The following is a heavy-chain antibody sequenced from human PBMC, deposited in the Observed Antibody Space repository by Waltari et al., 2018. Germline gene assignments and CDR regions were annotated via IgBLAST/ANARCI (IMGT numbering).Heavy chain of an antibody. J-gene: IGHJ4*02. CDR2: ISDGGGII. Sequence: EVQLLESGGGLVQPGGSLRLSCAAPGFTFSTYVMNWVGQAPGKGLEWVSSISDGGGIINYADSVKGRFTISRDNSKNTVYLQMKSLRAEDTAVYYCARGSGVDYWGQGTLVTISS. CDR1: GFTFSTYV. D-gene: IGHD7-27*01. V-gene: IGHV3-23*01. CDR3: ARGSGVDY.